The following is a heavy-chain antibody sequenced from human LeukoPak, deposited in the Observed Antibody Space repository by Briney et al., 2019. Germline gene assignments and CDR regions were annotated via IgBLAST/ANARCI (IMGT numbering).Heavy chain of an antibody. Sequence: ASVKVSCKASGYTFTSYGISWVRQAPGRGLEWMGWISAYNGNTNYAQKLQGRVTMTTDTSTSTAYMELRSLRSDDTAVYYCARAGYSSGWYGYYYYGMDVWGQGTTVTVSS. CDR2: ISAYNGNT. CDR3: ARAGYSSGWYGYYYYGMDV. D-gene: IGHD6-19*01. J-gene: IGHJ6*02. V-gene: IGHV1-18*04. CDR1: GYTFTSYG.